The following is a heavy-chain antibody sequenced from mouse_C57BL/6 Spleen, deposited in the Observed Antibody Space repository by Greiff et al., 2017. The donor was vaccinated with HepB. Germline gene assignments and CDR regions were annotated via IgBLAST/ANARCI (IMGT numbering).Heavy chain of an antibody. V-gene: IGHV1-62-2*01. Sequence: QVQLQQSGAELVKPGASVKLSCKASGYTFTEYTIHWVKQRSGQGLEWIGWFYPGSGSIKYNEKFKDKATLTADKSSSTVYMELSRLTSEDSAVYFCARHEEYFGSSFGAYFDVWGTGTTVTVSS. CDR2: FYPGSGSI. CDR3: ARHEEYFGSSFGAYFDV. D-gene: IGHD1-1*01. CDR1: GYTFTEYT. J-gene: IGHJ1*03.